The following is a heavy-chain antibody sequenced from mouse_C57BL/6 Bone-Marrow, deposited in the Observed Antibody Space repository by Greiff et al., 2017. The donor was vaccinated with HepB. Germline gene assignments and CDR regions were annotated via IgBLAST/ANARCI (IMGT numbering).Heavy chain of an antibody. V-gene: IGHV14-1*01. CDR2: IDPEDGDT. J-gene: IGHJ2*01. CDR3: TTWILRYPYCFDY. D-gene: IGHD1-1*01. Sequence: VQLQQSGAELVRPGASVKLSCTASGFNIKDYYMHWVKQRPEQGLEWIGRIDPEDGDTEYAPKFQGKATMTADPSSNTASLQLSSLTSEDTAVYYCTTWILRYPYCFDYWGQSTTLTVSS. CDR1: GFNIKDYY.